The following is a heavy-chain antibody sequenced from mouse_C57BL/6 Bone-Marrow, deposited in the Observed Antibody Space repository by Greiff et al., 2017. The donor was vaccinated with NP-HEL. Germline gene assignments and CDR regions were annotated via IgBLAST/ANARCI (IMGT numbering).Heavy chain of an antibody. V-gene: IGHV1-39*01. CDR2: INPNYGTT. CDR3: ARRTMVTTREYYYAMDY. CDR1: GYSFTDYN. Sequence: EVKLMESGPELVKPGASVKISCKASGYSFTDYNMNWVKQSTGKSLEWIGVINPNYGTTSYNQKFKGKATLTVDQSSSTAYMQLNSLTSEDSAVYYCARRTMVTTREYYYAMDYWGQGTSVTVSS. D-gene: IGHD2-2*01. J-gene: IGHJ4*01.